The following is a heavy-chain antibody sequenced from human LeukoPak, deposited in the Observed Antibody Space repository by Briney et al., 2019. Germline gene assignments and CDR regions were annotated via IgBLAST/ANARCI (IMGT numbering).Heavy chain of an antibody. CDR2: IETDGKSA. V-gene: IGHV3-74*01. D-gene: IGHD3-16*02. J-gene: IGHJ4*02. CDR1: GLTLSSYR. CDR3: ARDYQGLHY. Sequence: GGSLRLSCAVSGLTLSSYRMHWVRQAPGKGLVWVSAIETDGKSATYADSVKGRFTISRDNAKNTLYLQMNSLRAADTAVYFCARDYQGLHYWGRGTLVTVSS.